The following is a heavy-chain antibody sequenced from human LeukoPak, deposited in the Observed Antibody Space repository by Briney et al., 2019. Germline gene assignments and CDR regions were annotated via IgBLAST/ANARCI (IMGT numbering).Heavy chain of an antibody. CDR3: ARDGPDIVVVAPLDY. CDR2: IYTSGST. V-gene: IGHV4-4*07. J-gene: IGHJ4*02. CDR1: GGSISSYY. Sequence: SETLSLTCTVSGGSISSYYWSWIRQPAGKGLECIGRIYTSGSTNYNPSLKSRVTMSVDTSKNQFSLKLSSVTAADTAVYYCARDGPDIVVVAPLDYWGQGTLVTVSS. D-gene: IGHD2-15*01.